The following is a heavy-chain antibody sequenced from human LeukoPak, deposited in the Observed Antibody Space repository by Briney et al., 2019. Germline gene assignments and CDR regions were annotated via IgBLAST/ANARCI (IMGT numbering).Heavy chain of an antibody. J-gene: IGHJ4*02. CDR2: ISDDGGDE. CDR1: RFTFSSFA. CDR3: VRGTSYWYGVDY. V-gene: IGHV3-30*04. D-gene: IGHD1-26*01. Sequence: PGGSLRLSCVASRFTFSSFAMHWVHQAPGKGLEWVSVISDDGGDEDYADSVKGRFTISRDNPKKTLYLQMNSLRVEDTAVYFCVRGTSYWYGVDYWGRGTLVTVSS.